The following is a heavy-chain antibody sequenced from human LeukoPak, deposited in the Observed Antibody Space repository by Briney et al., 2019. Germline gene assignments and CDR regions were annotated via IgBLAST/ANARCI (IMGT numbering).Heavy chain of an antibody. CDR1: GFTFSDYG. Sequence: GGSLRLSCAASGFTFSDYGMHWVRQAPGKGLEWVTFIHYDGSNKYYADSVKGRFTISRDNSKNTLYVQVNSLRAEDTAVYYCAKDGDDYYGSGSHVDYWGQGTLVTVSS. D-gene: IGHD3-10*01. CDR3: AKDGDDYYGSGSHVDY. CDR2: IHYDGSNK. V-gene: IGHV3-30*02. J-gene: IGHJ4*02.